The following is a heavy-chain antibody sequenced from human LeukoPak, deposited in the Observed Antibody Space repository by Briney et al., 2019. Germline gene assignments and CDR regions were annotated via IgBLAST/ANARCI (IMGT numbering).Heavy chain of an antibody. V-gene: IGHV3-30*02. Sequence: GGSLRLSCAASGFTFSNHGMQWVRQAPGKGLEWVAFIRYDGTKQFYADSVKGRYAISRDNSKNTPYLQMNSLRAEDTAVYYCAKGFSTTESALDYWGQGTLVTVSS. CDR1: GFTFSNHG. CDR3: AKGFSTTESALDY. D-gene: IGHD4-11*01. CDR2: IRYDGTKQ. J-gene: IGHJ4*02.